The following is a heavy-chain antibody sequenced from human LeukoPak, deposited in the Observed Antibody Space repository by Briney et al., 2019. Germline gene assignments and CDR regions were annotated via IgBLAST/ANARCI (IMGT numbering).Heavy chain of an antibody. D-gene: IGHD4-17*01. J-gene: IGHJ4*02. CDR3: ARVLWNGDYPRFDY. CDR2: INSDGSST. CDR1: GFTFSSYW. Sequence: GGSLRLSCAASGFTFSSYWMHWVRQAPGKGLVWVSRINSDGSSTSYADSVKGRFTISRDNSKNTLYLQMNSLRDEDTAVYYCARVLWNGDYPRFDYWGQGTLVTVST. V-gene: IGHV3-74*01.